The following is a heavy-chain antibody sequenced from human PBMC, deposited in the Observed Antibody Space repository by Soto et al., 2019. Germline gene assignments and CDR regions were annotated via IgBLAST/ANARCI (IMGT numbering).Heavy chain of an antibody. J-gene: IGHJ6*02. D-gene: IGHD3-3*01. Sequence: PVGSLRLSCAASVFTFSSYWMHWVRQAPGKWLVWVSRINSDGSSTSYADSVKGRFTISRDNAKNTLYLQMNSLRAEDTAVYYCYYDFWSGSTSSSKDYGMDVWGQGTTVSVSS. V-gene: IGHV3-74*01. CDR3: YYDFWSGSTSSSKDYGMDV. CDR1: VFTFSSYW. CDR2: INSDGSST.